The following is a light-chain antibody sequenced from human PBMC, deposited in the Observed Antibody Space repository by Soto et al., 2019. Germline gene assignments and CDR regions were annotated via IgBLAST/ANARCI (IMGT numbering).Light chain of an antibody. J-gene: IGKJ1*01. Sequence: DIEMTQSPSSLSASVGETITITCRASQSISSSLNWFQHSPGQPPKLLLFAACNLHAGVPPRFSGSGSGTSFSLTIRSLQPEDFATYYCQQSFNLPRTFGPGTRVEFK. CDR2: AAC. CDR1: QSISSS. CDR3: QQSFNLPRT. V-gene: IGKV1-39*01.